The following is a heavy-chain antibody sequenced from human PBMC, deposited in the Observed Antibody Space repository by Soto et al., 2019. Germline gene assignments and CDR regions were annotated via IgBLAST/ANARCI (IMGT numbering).Heavy chain of an antibody. D-gene: IGHD3-10*02. CDR2: INAGNGNT. V-gene: IGHV1-3*01. CDR1: GYTFTTYA. Sequence: QVPLVQSGAEVKKPGASVKVSCKASGYTFTTYAMHWVRQAPGQRLEWMGWINAGNGNTKYSQNFLGRVTISRDTSATTAYMELSSLRSEDTAVYYCARGPFTMLIANDYYYAMDVWGQGTTVTVSS. J-gene: IGHJ6*02. CDR3: ARGPFTMLIANDYYYAMDV.